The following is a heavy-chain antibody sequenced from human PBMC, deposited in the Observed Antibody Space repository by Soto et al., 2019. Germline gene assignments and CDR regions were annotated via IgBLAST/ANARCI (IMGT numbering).Heavy chain of an antibody. CDR1: GGTFSSYT. CDR3: ARVSAAANVDY. D-gene: IGHD2-2*01. V-gene: IGHV1-69*01. CDR2: IIPIFGTA. Sequence: QVQLVQSGAEVKKPGSSVKVSCKASGGTFSSYTISWVRQAPGQGLEWMGGIIPIFGTANYAQKFQGRVTITADESTSTAYMELSSLTSEDTAVYYCARVSAAANVDYWGQGTLVTVSS. J-gene: IGHJ4*02.